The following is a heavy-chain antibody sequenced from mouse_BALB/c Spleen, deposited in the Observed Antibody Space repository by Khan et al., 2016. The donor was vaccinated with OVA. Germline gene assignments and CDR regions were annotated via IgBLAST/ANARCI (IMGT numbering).Heavy chain of an antibody. D-gene: IGHD3-3*01. Sequence: EVQLQESGPGLVKPSQSLSLTCTVTGYSVTSDYAWNWIRQFPGNKLEWMGYINYSGSTSYTPSLKSRISITRDTAKNQFFLRVSSVTTEDTATYYCARGRAYWGQGTLVTVSA. CDR2: INYSGST. CDR3: ARGRAY. CDR1: GYSVTSDYA. J-gene: IGHJ3*01. V-gene: IGHV3-2*02.